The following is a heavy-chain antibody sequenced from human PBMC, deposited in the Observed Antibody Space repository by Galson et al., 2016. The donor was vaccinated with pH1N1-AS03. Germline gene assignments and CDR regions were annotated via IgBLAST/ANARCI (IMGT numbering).Heavy chain of an antibody. V-gene: IGHV6-1*01. Sequence: CAISGDSVLSDSAAWNWVRQSPSRGLEWLGRTYLRSTWYHDYAESMKSRIIINADTSKNQFSLQLNPVTPEDTAVYYCVRDIYGDPLGEWSQGTLVTVSS. J-gene: IGHJ4*02. CDR2: TYLRSTWYH. D-gene: IGHD4-17*01. CDR1: GDSVLSDSAA. CDR3: VRDIYGDPLGE.